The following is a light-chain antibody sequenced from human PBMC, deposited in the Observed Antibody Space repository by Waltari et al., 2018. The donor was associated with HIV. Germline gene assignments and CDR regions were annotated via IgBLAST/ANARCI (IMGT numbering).Light chain of an antibody. CDR3: QQYGSSPLT. CDR1: QGVSSNY. CDR2: GAS. J-gene: IGKJ4*01. V-gene: IGKV3-20*01. Sequence: EIVLTQSPGTLSLSPGERATLSWRASQGVSSNYLAWYQQKPGQPPRLPIYGASSRDTGIPDRFSGSGSGTDFTLTISRLEPEDFAVYYCQQYGSSPLTFGGGTKVEIK.